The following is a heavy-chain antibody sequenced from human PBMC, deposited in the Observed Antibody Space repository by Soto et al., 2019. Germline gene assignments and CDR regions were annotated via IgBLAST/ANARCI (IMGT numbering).Heavy chain of an antibody. Sequence: SETLSLTCTVSGGSISSSSYYWGWIRQPPGKGLEWIGSIYYSGSTYYNPSLKSRVTISVDTSKNQFSLKLSSVTAADMAVYYCARTLWFGEIRVYMDVWGKGTTVTVSS. CDR3: ARTLWFGEIRVYMDV. CDR1: GGSISSSSYY. V-gene: IGHV4-39*01. CDR2: IYYSGST. J-gene: IGHJ6*03. D-gene: IGHD3-10*01.